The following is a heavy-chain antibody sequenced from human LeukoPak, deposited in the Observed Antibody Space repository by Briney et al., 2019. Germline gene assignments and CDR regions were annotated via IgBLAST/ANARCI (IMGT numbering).Heavy chain of an antibody. CDR1: GFTVSSNY. D-gene: IGHD1-26*01. Sequence: GGSLRLSCAASGFTVSSNYMSWVRRAPGKGLEWVAVISYDGSNKYYADSVKGRFTISRDNSKNTLYLQMNSLRAEDTAVYYCAHLGAGATTPPFDYWGQGTLVTVSS. V-gene: IGHV3-30-3*01. CDR2: ISYDGSNK. CDR3: AHLGAGATTPPFDY. J-gene: IGHJ4*02.